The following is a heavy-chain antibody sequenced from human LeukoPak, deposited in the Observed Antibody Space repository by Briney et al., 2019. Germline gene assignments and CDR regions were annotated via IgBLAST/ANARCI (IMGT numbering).Heavy chain of an antibody. Sequence: PSETLSLTCTVSGGSISSSSYYWGWIRQPPGKGLEWIGSIYYSGSTYYNPSLKSRVTISVDTSKNQFSLKLSSVTAADTAVYYCAIPTPYDSSGYYSTSDHWGQGTLVTVSS. CDR1: GGSISSSSYY. D-gene: IGHD3-22*01. CDR2: IYYSGST. J-gene: IGHJ4*02. V-gene: IGHV4-39*01. CDR3: AIPTPYDSSGYYSTSDH.